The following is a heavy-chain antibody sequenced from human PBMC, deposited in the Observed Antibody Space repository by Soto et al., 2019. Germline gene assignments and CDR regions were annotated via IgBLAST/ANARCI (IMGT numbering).Heavy chain of an antibody. CDR3: ARDMYSSDYFVKWFEP. Sequence: QVRLVESGGGVVQPGRSLRLSCTASGFSFSRYAMYWFRQPPGKGLELVAVISHDGINKHYADSVKGRVTVSRDNSNHSLDLQLNSLRGEDTAIYYCARDMYSSDYFVKWFEPWGQGTLVTVSS. V-gene: IGHV3-30-3*01. D-gene: IGHD6-19*01. CDR2: ISHDGINK. CDR1: GFSFSRYA. J-gene: IGHJ5*02.